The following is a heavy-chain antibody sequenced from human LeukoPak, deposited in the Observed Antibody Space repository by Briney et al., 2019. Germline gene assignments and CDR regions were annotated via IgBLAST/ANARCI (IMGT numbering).Heavy chain of an antibody. CDR2: ISSNGGST. CDR1: GFTFSSYA. V-gene: IGHV3-64*01. J-gene: IGHJ6*03. CDR3: ARDGSYSGSYYYYYYMDV. D-gene: IGHD1-26*01. Sequence: GGSLRLSCAASGFTFSSYAMHWVRQAPGKGLEYVSAISSNGGSTYHANSVKGRFTISRDNSKNTLYLQMGSLRAVDMAVYYCARDGSYSGSYYYYYYMDVWGKGTTVTVSS.